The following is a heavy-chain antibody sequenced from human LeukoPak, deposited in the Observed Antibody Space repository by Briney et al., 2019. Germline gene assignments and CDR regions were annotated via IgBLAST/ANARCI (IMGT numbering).Heavy chain of an antibody. V-gene: IGHV3-48*04. CDR3: AKEGVVAAKFS. J-gene: IGHJ4*02. Sequence: GGSLRLSCAASGFTFSSYWMSRVRQAPGKGLEWVSYISTNGGTIYYADSVKGRFTISRDNAKSSLYLQMNSLRAEDTAVYYCAKEGVVAAKFSWDQGTLVTVSS. D-gene: IGHD2-15*01. CDR2: ISTNGGTI. CDR1: GFTFSSYW.